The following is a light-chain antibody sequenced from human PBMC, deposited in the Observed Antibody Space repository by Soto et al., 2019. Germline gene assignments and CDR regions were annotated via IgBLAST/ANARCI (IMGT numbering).Light chain of an antibody. Sequence: QSVLTQPPSVSGAPGQRVTISCTGSSSNIGARYDVHWYQQLPGTAPKLLIYDNSSRPSGVPDRFSGSKSGTSASLAITGLQAEDEADYYCQSYDSSLSTYVFGTGTKVTV. CDR2: DNS. CDR1: SSNIGARYD. J-gene: IGLJ1*01. V-gene: IGLV1-40*01. CDR3: QSYDSSLSTYV.